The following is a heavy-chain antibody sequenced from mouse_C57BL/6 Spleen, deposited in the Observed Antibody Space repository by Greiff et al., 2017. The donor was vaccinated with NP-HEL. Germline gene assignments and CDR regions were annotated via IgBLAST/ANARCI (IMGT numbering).Heavy chain of an antibody. Sequence: EVMLVESGGGLVQPGGSLKLSCAASGFTFSDYYMYWVRQTPEKRLEWVAYISNGGGSTYYPDTVKGRFTISRDNAKNTLYLQMSRLKSEDTAMYYCARPGYSNYWLAYWGQGTLVTVSA. CDR1: GFTFSDYY. V-gene: IGHV5-12*01. J-gene: IGHJ3*01. CDR2: ISNGGGST. CDR3: ARPGYSNYWLAY. D-gene: IGHD2-5*01.